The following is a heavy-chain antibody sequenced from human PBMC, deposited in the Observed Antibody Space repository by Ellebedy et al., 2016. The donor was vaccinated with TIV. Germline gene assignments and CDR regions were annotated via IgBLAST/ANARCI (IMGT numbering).Heavy chain of an antibody. CDR2: IKHDGSEK. D-gene: IGHD3-3*01. J-gene: IGHJ5*02. CDR3: VGFGVFNL. Sequence: GESLKISCVASGFTFSNYNMSWVRQAPGKGLEWVANIKHDGSEKYYVDSVKGRFTISRENAKNALFLQMDGLRVDDSAVYYCVGFGVFNLWGQGTLVTVSS. CDR1: GFTFSNYN. V-gene: IGHV3-7*01.